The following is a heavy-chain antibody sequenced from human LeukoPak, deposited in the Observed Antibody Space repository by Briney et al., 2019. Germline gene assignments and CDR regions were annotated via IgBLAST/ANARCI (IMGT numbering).Heavy chain of an antibody. J-gene: IGHJ3*02. D-gene: IGHD6-19*01. Sequence: PSQTLSLTRAVSRGALRSYYCGGIRHPAPEGLEWIWRIYTSVSTNYNPPLKSLDTLSVDTSKNQCSLKRSSVTAPGTAVYYCARDKVSGWYSDAFDIWGQGTIVTVSS. CDR1: RGALRSYY. CDR2: IYTSVST. V-gene: IGHV4-4*07. CDR3: ARDKVSGWYSDAFDI.